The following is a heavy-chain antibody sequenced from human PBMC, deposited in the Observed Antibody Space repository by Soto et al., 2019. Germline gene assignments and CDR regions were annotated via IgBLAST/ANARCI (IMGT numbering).Heavy chain of an antibody. Sequence: SVKVSCKASGGTFSSYAISWVRQAPGQGLEWMGGIIPIFGTANYAQKFQGRVTITADESTSAAYMELSSLRSEDTAVYYCAYYGGYCSGGSCYPAGGMDVWGQGTTVTVSS. CDR3: AYYGGYCSGGSCYPAGGMDV. CDR2: IIPIFGTA. D-gene: IGHD2-15*01. J-gene: IGHJ6*02. CDR1: GGTFSSYA. V-gene: IGHV1-69*13.